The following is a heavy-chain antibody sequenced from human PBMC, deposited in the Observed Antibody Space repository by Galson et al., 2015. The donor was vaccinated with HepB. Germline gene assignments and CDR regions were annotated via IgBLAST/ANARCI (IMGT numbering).Heavy chain of an antibody. CDR1: GYTLTNYH. CDR3: ARETPDTYYFDY. V-gene: IGHV1-46*01. D-gene: IGHD2-15*01. CDR2: IFAGGGST. Sequence: SVKVSCKASGYTLTNYHFHWVRQAPGQGPEWMGKIFAGGGSTRYAERFQGRVTLTRDSSTSTSYMEVSSRRSDDTAVYYCARETPDTYYFDYWGQGTLVTVSS. J-gene: IGHJ4*02.